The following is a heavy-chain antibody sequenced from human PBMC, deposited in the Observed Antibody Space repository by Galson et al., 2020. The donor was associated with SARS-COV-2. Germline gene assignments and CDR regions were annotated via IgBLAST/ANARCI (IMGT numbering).Heavy chain of an antibody. J-gene: IGHJ4*02. CDR3: AKARISHDYGDSFDY. D-gene: IGHD4-17*01. V-gene: IGHV3-23*01. CDR2: ISGSGGST. Sequence: SLRLSCAASGFTFSSYAMSWVRQAPGKGLEWVSAISGSGGSTYYADSVKGRFTISRDNSKNTLYLQMNSLRAEDTAVYYCAKARISHDYGDSFDYWGQGTLVTVSS. CDR1: GFTFSSYA.